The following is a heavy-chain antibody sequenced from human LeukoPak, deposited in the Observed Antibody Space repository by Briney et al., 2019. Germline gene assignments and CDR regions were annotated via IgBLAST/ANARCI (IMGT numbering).Heavy chain of an antibody. Sequence: ASVKVSCKASGGTFSSCAISWVRQAPGQGLEWMGRIIPILGIANYAQKFQGRVTITADKSTSTAYMELSSLRSEDTAVYYCARDGRYSSSSDYWGQGTLVTVSS. CDR1: GGTFSSCA. V-gene: IGHV1-69*04. CDR3: ARDGRYSSSSDY. CDR2: IIPILGIA. J-gene: IGHJ4*02. D-gene: IGHD6-6*01.